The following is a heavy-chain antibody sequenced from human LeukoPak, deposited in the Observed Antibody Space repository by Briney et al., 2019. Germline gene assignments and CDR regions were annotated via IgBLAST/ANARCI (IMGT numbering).Heavy chain of an antibody. CDR2: ISSSSSYI. CDR3: ARVNTRFWVVAGLRFSGHAFDI. V-gene: IGHV3-21*01. Sequence: MPGGSLRLSCAASGFTFSSYSMNWVCQAPGKGLEWVSSISSSSSYIYYADSVKGRFTISRDNAKNSLYLQMNSLRAEDTAVYYCARVNTRFWVVAGLRFSGHAFDIWGQGTMVTVSS. CDR1: GFTFSSYS. J-gene: IGHJ3*02. D-gene: IGHD3-3*01.